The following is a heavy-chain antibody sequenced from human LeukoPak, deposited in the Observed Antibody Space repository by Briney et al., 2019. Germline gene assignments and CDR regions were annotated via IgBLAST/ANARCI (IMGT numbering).Heavy chain of an antibody. CDR2: ISYDGSNK. CDR1: GFTFSSYA. V-gene: IGHV3-30*04. D-gene: IGHD6-6*01. Sequence: GRSLRLSCAASGFTFSSYAMHWVRQAPGKGLEWVAVISYDGSNKYYADSVKGRFTISRDNSKNTLYLQMNSLRAEDTAVYCCARAGGVYSSSRHFDYWGQGTLVTVSS. CDR3: ARAGGVYSSSRHFDY. J-gene: IGHJ4*02.